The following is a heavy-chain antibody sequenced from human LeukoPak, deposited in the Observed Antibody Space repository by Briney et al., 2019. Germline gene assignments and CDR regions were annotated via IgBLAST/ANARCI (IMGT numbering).Heavy chain of an antibody. Sequence: PSETLSLTCTVSGGSISSGGSYWSWIRQPAGKGLEWIGRIHPSGSISYNPSLVSRVTISLDTSKNQFSLKLSSVTAADTAVYYCAREGSSAVAGLFDYWGQGTLVTVSS. CDR1: GGSISSGGSY. CDR3: AREGSSAVAGLFDY. D-gene: IGHD6-19*01. CDR2: IHPSGSI. J-gene: IGHJ4*02. V-gene: IGHV4-61*02.